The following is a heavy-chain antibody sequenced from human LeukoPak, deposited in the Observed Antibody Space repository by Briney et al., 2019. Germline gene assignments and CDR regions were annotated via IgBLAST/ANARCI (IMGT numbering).Heavy chain of an antibody. CDR3: ARGSVGRTYCGGDCYSPIDY. CDR1: GGSISSGSYY. J-gene: IGHJ4*02. V-gene: IGHV4-61*02. D-gene: IGHD2-21*01. Sequence: SETLSLTCPVSGGSISSGSYYWSWIRQPAGKGLEWIGRIYTSGSTNYNPSLKSRVTISVDTSKNQFSLKLSSVTAADTAVYYCARGSVGRTYCGGDCYSPIDYWGQGTLVTVSS. CDR2: IYTSGST.